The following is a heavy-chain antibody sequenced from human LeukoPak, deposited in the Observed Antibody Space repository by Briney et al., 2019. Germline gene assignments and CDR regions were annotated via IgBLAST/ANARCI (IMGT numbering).Heavy chain of an antibody. D-gene: IGHD3-3*02. J-gene: IGHJ5*02. CDR2: ISSSGGST. CDR1: EFTFTSYE. Sequence: GGSLRLSCAASEFTFTSYELNWVRQAPGKGLEWVSAISSSGGSTYYADSVKGRFTISRDNSKNTLYLQMNSLRAEDTAVYYCAKEGFHFAWGQGTLVTVSS. V-gene: IGHV3-23*01. CDR3: AKEGFHFA.